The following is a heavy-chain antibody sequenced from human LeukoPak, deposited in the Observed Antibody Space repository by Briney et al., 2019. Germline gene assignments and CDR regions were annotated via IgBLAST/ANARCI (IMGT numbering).Heavy chain of an antibody. CDR1: GYTFTGYY. D-gene: IGHD3-22*01. J-gene: IGHJ5*02. CDR3: ARGVYNSSGYFDWFDP. Sequence: RASVKVSCKASGYTFTGYYMHWVRQAPGQGLEWMGWINPNGGGTNYAQKFQGRVTMTRDTSISTAYMELSRLRSDDTAVYYCARGVYNSSGYFDWFDPWGQGTLVTVSS. CDR2: INPNGGGT. V-gene: IGHV1-2*02.